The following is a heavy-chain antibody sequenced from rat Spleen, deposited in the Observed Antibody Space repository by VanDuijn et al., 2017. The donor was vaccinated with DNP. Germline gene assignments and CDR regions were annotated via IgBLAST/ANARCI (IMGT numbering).Heavy chain of an antibody. J-gene: IGHJ2*01. CDR2: ISSSGSP. CDR3: ARWVWYFDY. V-gene: IGHV3-1*01. Sequence: EVQLQESGPGLVKPSQSLSLTCSVTGYSITSNYWGWIRQFPGNKMEYIGHISSSGSPNYNPSLRSRISITRDTSKNLFFLHLDSVTTEDTATYYCARWVWYFDYWGQGIMVTVSS. CDR1: GYSITSNY.